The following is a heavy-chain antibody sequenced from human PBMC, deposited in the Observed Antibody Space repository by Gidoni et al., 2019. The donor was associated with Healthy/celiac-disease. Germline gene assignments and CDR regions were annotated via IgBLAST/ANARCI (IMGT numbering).Heavy chain of an antibody. D-gene: IGHD2-2*01. CDR2: INSDGSST. CDR3: ARAPGVVVPAASPYYYGMDV. CDR1: GFTFSSYW. Sequence: EVQLVESGGGLVQPGGSLRLSCAASGFTFSSYWMHWVRQAPGKGLVWVSRINSDGSSTSYADSVKGRFTISRDNAKNTLYLQMNSLRAEDTAVYYCARAPGVVVPAASPYYYGMDVWGQGTTVTVSS. V-gene: IGHV3-74*01. J-gene: IGHJ6*02.